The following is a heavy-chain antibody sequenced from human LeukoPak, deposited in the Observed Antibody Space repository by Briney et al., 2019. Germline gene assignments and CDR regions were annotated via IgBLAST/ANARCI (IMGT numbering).Heavy chain of an antibody. D-gene: IGHD3-16*01. V-gene: IGHV3-7*05. J-gene: IGHJ3*02. CDR1: GFSFSTSA. CDR2: IDQSGGRN. CDR3: ARDVKGGTFDI. Sequence: GGSLRLSCAASGFSFSTSAMNWVRQAPGRGLEWVANIDQSGGRNNYVDSVKGRFTISRDNAKNSLFLEMSSLRADDTAVYFCARDVKGGTFDIWGQGTTVTVSS.